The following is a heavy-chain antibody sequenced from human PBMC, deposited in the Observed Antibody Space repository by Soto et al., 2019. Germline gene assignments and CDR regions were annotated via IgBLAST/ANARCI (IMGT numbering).Heavy chain of an antibody. V-gene: IGHV3-23*04. CDR2: ISGSAGST. CDR1: GFTFNNYA. J-gene: IGHJ4*02. D-gene: IGHD6-13*01. Sequence: VQLVESGGGLVQPGGSLRLSCAASGFTFNNYAINWVRQSPGKGLEWVSVISGSAGSTYYADSVKGRFTITRDNSKNTLYLQMSSLRVEDTAVYYCAKAGGAAGTVDYFDYWGQGTLVTVSS. CDR3: AKAGGAAGTVDYFDY.